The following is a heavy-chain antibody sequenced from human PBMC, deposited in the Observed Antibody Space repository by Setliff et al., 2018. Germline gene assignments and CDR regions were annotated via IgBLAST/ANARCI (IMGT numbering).Heavy chain of an antibody. V-gene: IGHV4-34*01. CDR1: GGSFSGYY. J-gene: IGHJ4*02. Sequence: PSETLSLTCAVYGGSFSGYYWSWIRQPPGKGLEWIGEINHRGSTNYNPSLKSRVTISVDTSKNQFSLKLSSVTAADTAVYYCARRYNFWSGYLDYWGQGTLVTVSS. CDR2: INHRGST. CDR3: ARRYNFWSGYLDY. D-gene: IGHD3-3*01.